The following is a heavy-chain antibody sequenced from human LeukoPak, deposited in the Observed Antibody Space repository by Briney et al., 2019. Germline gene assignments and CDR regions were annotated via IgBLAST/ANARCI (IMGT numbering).Heavy chain of an antibody. J-gene: IGHJ4*02. D-gene: IGHD4-23*01. CDR1: GFTFSSYA. CDR2: ISYDGSNK. Sequence: GGSLRLSCAASGFTFSSYAMHWVRQAPGKGLEWVAVISYDGSNKYYADSVKGRFTISRDNSKNTLYLQMNSLRAEDTAVYYSARDLGGNEDYWGQGTLVTVSS. CDR3: ARDLGGNEDY. V-gene: IGHV3-30-3*01.